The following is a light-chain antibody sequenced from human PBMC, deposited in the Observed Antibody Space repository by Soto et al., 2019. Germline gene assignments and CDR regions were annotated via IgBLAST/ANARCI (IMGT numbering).Light chain of an antibody. V-gene: IGKV1-5*03. CDR1: QSIGNW. J-gene: IGKJ2*01. CDR2: KAS. CDR3: QQDYSYPYT. Sequence: DIQMTQSPSTLSASVGDRVTITCRASQSIGNWLAWYQQKPGKAPKLLIYKASSLESGVPSRFSGSGSGTEFTLTISSLQPDDFATYYCQQDYSYPYTFGQGTKLEIK.